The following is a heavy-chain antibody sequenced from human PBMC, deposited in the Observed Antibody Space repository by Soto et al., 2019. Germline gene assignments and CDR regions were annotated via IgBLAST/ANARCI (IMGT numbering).Heavy chain of an antibody. CDR3: ARVGVDTAMENWFDP. D-gene: IGHD5-18*01. J-gene: IGHJ5*02. CDR1: GGSISSGGYY. Sequence: TLSLTCTVSGGSISSGGYYWSWIRQHPGKGLEWIGYIYYSGSTYYNPSLKSRVTISVDTSKNQFSLKLSSVTAADTAVYYCARVGVDTAMENWFDPWGQGTLVTVSS. V-gene: IGHV4-31*03. CDR2: IYYSGST.